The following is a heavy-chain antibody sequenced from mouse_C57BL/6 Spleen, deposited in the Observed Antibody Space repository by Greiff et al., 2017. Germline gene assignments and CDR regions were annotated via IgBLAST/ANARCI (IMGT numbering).Heavy chain of an antibody. D-gene: IGHD1-1*01. CDR3: AREGYYGNFGG. CDR2: SYPGDGDT. V-gene: IGHV1-82*01. J-gene: IGHJ2*01. Sequence: VKLQESGPELVKPGASVKISCKASGYAFSSSWMNWVKQRPGKGLEWIGRSYPGDGDTNYNGKVKGKATLTADKSSSTAYMQLSSLTSEDSAVYFCAREGYYGNFGGWGQGTTLTVSS. CDR1: GYAFSSSW.